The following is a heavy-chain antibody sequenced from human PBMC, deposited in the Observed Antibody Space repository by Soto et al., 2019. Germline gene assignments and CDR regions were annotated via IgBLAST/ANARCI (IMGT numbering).Heavy chain of an antibody. D-gene: IGHD6-19*01. CDR2: ISGSGDSA. J-gene: IGHJ4*02. Sequence: EVQLLESGGGWVQPGGFLRLSCAASGFTFRDYAMNWVRQAPGKGLEWVSDISGSGDSARHADSVKGRFTISRDNSRNTLYRQIIRLTVDDTAVYYCGKERRGSGWSVCNYWGQGTRVTVSS. CDR3: GKERRGSGWSVCNY. V-gene: IGHV3-23*01. CDR1: GFTFRDYA.